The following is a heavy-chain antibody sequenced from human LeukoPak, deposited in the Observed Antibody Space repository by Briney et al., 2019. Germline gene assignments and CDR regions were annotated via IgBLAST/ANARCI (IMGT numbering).Heavy chain of an antibody. D-gene: IGHD2-8*02. CDR2: IYNGGST. CDR1: GVTASSKY. Sequence: GGSLRLSCAVSGVTASSKYMSWVRQAPGKGLEWVSVIYNGGSTYYADFVKGRFTNSRDNSRNTLYLQMNSLRAEDTALYYCAASTGNKDFDDWGQGTLVTVSS. J-gene: IGHJ4*02. CDR3: AASTGNKDFDD. V-gene: IGHV3-66*02.